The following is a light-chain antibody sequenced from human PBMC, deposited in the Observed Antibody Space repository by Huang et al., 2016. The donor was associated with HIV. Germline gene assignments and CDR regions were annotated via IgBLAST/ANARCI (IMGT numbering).Light chain of an antibody. Sequence: EIVMTQSPATLSVSPGERATLSCRASQGVSNNIALYQQKPCQTPGLLIHGASTRATGIAAKFSGRGSGTDFTLTITSLQPEDSAVYYCQHYNNWPPWTFGPGTQVEI. CDR1: QGVSNN. V-gene: IGKV3D-15*01. J-gene: IGKJ1*01. CDR2: GAS. CDR3: QHYNNWPPWT.